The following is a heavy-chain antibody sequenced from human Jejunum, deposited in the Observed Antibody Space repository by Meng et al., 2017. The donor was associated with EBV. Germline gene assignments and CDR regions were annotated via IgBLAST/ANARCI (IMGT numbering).Heavy chain of an antibody. CDR1: RGSFSGSY. J-gene: IGHJ4*02. CDR3: ARVAFSYTTRSLDS. CDR2: INHSGST. D-gene: IGHD3-16*02. Sequence: QVQLQQGGGGLLRPSETLSLTCAAYRGSFSGSYWSWIRQHPGKGLEWIGEINHSGSTNYNPSLRSRVTISVETSKNQFSLRLNSVTAADTAVYYCARVAFSYTTRSLDSWGQGTLVTVSS. V-gene: IGHV4-34*02.